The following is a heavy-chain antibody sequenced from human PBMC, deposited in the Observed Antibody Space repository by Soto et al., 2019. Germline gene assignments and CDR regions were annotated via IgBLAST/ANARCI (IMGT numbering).Heavy chain of an antibody. CDR3: AGDCSGGSCYSDYYYCGMDV. D-gene: IGHD2-15*01. J-gene: IGHJ6*02. CDR2: IIPIFGKA. CDR1: GGTFSSYA. V-gene: IGHV1-69*13. Sequence: GASVKVSCKASGGTFSSYAISWVRQAPGQGLEWMGGIIPIFGKANYAQKFQGRVTITADESTSTAYMELSSLRSEDTAVYYCAGDCSGGSCYSDYYYCGMDVWGQGTTVTVSS.